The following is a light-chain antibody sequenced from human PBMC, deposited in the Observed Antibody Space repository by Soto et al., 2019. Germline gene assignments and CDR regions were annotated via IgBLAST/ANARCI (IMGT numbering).Light chain of an antibody. CDR1: HNIERW. CDR2: DAS. Sequence: IQMTQSPSTLSASVGDRVTITCRASHNIERWMAWYQQKPGKAPSLLIFDASTLHSGVPSRFSGSGSGTDFTLTLTSLQADDFASYYHQQFAISPRFGQGTKVDIK. J-gene: IGKJ1*01. CDR3: QQFAISPR. V-gene: IGKV1-5*01.